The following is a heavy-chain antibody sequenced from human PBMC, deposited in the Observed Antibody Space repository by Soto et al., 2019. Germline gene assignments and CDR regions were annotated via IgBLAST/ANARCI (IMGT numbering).Heavy chain of an antibody. V-gene: IGHV4-30-4*01. CDR2: ISYSGTT. CDR1: GDSISSNNNY. D-gene: IGHD5-18*01. CDR3: ARGRGYSYGLDP. J-gene: IGHJ5*02. Sequence: SEILSLTCTVSGDSISSNNNYWSWIRQPPGEGLEWIGFISYSGTTSYSPSLKSRVAISLDTSKNQFSLSLSSVTAADTAVYYCARGRGYSYGLDPWGQGTLVTVSS.